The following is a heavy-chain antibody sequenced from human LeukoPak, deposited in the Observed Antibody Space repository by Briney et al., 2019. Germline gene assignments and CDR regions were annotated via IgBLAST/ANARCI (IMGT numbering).Heavy chain of an antibody. CDR1: GYSFTTYW. CDR3: ATHKGGYDSSGYLTLYY. D-gene: IGHD3-22*01. Sequence: GESLKISCKVSGYSFTTYWIGWVRQMPGKGLEWMGIIYPGDSDTRYSPSFQGQVTTSADKSISTAYLQWSSLKASDTAMYYCATHKGGYDSSGYLTLYYWGQGTLVTVSS. J-gene: IGHJ4*02. CDR2: IYPGDSDT. V-gene: IGHV5-51*01.